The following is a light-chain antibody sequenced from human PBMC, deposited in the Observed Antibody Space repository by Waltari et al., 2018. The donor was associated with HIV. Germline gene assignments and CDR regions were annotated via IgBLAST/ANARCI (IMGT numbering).Light chain of an antibody. CDR3: QQYNNWPPMYT. Sequence: EIVLTQSPATLSLSPGERATLSCRASQSVSSYLAWYQQKPGQAPRLLISDASNRATGIPARFSGSGSGTDFTLTISSLEPEDFAVYYCQQYNNWPPMYTFGQGTKLEIK. V-gene: IGKV3-11*01. CDR2: DAS. J-gene: IGKJ2*01. CDR1: QSVSSY.